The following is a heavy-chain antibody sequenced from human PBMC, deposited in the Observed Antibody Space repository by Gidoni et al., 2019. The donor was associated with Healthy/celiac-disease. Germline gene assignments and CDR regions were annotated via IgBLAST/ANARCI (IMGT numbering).Heavy chain of an antibody. D-gene: IGHD3-22*01. CDR2: IYYSGST. Sequence: QVQLQESGPGLVKPSETLSLTCTVSGGSISSYYWSWIRQPPGKGLEWIGYIYYSGSTNYNPSLKSRVTISVDTSKNQFSLKLSSVTAADTAVYYCARAGSYDSSGYIGPGELDYWGQGTLVTVSS. V-gene: IGHV4-59*01. CDR3: ARAGSYDSSGYIGPGELDY. J-gene: IGHJ4*02. CDR1: GGSISSYY.